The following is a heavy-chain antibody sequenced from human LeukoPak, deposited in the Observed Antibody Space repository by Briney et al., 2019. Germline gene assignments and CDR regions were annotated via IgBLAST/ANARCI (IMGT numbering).Heavy chain of an antibody. J-gene: IGHJ4*02. V-gene: IGHV3-48*03. D-gene: IGHD3-22*01. CDR3: ARSDSSGSTYRF. CDR1: GFTFSSYE. Sequence: PGGSLRLSCAASGFTFSSYEMNGVRQAPGRGLEWVSYISSSGSTIYYADSVKGRFTISRDNAKNSLYLQMNSLRAEDTAVYYCARSDSSGSTYRFWGQGTLVTVSS. CDR2: ISSSGSTI.